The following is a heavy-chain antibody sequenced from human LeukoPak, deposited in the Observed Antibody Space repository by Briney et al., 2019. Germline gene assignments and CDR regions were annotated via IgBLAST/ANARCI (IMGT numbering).Heavy chain of an antibody. CDR1: GFTFSSYE. Sequence: PGGSLRLSCAASGFTFSSYEMNWVRQAPGKGLEWVSYISSSGSTTYYADSVKGRFTISRDNAKNSLYLQMNSLRAEDTAVYYCARDGAYSSSWVWFDPWGQGTLVTVSS. CDR2: ISSSGSTT. J-gene: IGHJ5*02. D-gene: IGHD6-13*01. V-gene: IGHV3-48*03. CDR3: ARDGAYSSSWVWFDP.